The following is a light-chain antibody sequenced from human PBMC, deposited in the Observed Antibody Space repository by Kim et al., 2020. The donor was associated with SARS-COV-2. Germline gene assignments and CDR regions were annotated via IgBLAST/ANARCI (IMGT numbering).Light chain of an antibody. CDR2: EVN. Sequence: TYNLVSWYQQHPGKAPKLIIYEVNQRPSGASDRFSGSKSGNTAYLTVSWLQAEDEADYHCCSYATKSYVCGIGTKVTVL. CDR3: CSYATKSYV. V-gene: IGLV2-23*02. J-gene: IGLJ1*01. CDR1: TYNL.